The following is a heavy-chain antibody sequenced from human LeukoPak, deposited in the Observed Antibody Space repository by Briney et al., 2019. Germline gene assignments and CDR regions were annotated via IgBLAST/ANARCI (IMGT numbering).Heavy chain of an antibody. J-gene: IGHJ4*02. Sequence: GRSLRLSCAASGFTFDDYAMHWVRQAPGKGLEWVSGISWNSGSIGYADSVKGRFTISRDNAKNSLYLQMNSLRAEDTALYYCAKDFGWLLDDGYFDYWGQGTLVTVSS. V-gene: IGHV3-9*01. CDR3: AKDFGWLLDDGYFDY. CDR2: ISWNSGSI. CDR1: GFTFDDYA. D-gene: IGHD3-9*01.